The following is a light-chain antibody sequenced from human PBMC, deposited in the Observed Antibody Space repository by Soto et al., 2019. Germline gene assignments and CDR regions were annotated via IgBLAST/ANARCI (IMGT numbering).Light chain of an antibody. V-gene: IGKV1-5*01. CDR2: DVS. Sequence: DIQMTQSPSPLSASVGDRVTITCRASQRIGSWLAWYQQKPGKAPKLLIYDVSSLETGVPSRFSGSGSGTGFTLTIGSLQPDDVATYYCQQYNSNPLTFGGGTKVEFK. CDR3: QQYNSNPLT. CDR1: QRIGSW. J-gene: IGKJ4*01.